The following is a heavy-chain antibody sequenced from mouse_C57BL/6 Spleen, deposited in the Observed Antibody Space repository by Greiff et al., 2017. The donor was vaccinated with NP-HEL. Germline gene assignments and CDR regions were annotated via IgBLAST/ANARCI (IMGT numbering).Heavy chain of an antibody. CDR2: IYPSDSET. CDR1: GYTFTSYW. V-gene: IGHV1-61*01. CDR3: AREVYYGSGAMDY. Sequence: VQLQQPGAELVRPGSSVKLSCKASGYTFTSYWMDWVKQRPGQGLEWIGNIYPSDSETHYNQKFKDKATLTVDKSSSTAYMQLSSLTSEDSAVYYCAREVYYGSGAMDYWGQGTSVTVSS. D-gene: IGHD1-1*01. J-gene: IGHJ4*01.